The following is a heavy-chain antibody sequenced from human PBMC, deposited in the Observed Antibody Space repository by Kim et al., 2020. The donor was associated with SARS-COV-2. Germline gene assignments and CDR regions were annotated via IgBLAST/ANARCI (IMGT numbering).Heavy chain of an antibody. J-gene: IGHJ6*02. CDR2: IIPIFGTA. CDR1: GGTFSSYA. V-gene: IGHV1-69*13. CDR3: ARDLRYYYYGMDV. Sequence: SVKVSCKASGGTFSSYAISWVRQAPGQGLEWMGGIIPIFGTANYAQKFQGRVTITADESTSTAYMELSSLRSEDTAMYYCARDLRYYYYGMDVWGQGTTVTVSS.